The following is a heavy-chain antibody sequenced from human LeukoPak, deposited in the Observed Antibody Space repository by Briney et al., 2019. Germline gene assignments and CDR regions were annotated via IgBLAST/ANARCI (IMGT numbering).Heavy chain of an antibody. Sequence: GGSLRLSCAASGFTFSSYGMHWVRQAPGKGLEWVAFIRYDGSNKYYADSVKGRFTISIDNAKNTLYLQMNSLRAEDTAVYYCARARGNNYGFFDYWGQGILVTVSS. D-gene: IGHD3/OR15-3a*01. CDR1: GFTFSSYG. CDR2: IRYDGSNK. V-gene: IGHV3-30*02. CDR3: ARARGNNYGFFDY. J-gene: IGHJ4*02.